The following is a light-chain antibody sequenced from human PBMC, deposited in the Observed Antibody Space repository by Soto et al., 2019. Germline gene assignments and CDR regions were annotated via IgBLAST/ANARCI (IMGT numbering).Light chain of an antibody. CDR2: AAS. V-gene: IGKV1-39*01. CDR3: QQYGFT. CDR1: QSVSSN. J-gene: IGKJ5*01. Sequence: DIQMTQSPSSLSASVGDRVTITCRASQSVSSNLNWYQQKPGKAPKLLIYAASSVQSGVPSRFSGSGSGTDFTLTISRLEPEDFAVYYCQQYGFTFGQGTRLEIK.